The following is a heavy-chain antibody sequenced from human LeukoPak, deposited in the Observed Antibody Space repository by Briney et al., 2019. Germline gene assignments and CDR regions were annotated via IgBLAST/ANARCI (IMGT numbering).Heavy chain of an antibody. V-gene: IGHV3-11*04. J-gene: IGHJ5*02. Sequence: GGSLRLSCAASGFTFSDAWMSWIRQAPGKGLEWVSYISSSGSTIYYADSVKGRFTISRDNSKNTLYLQMNSLRAEDTAVYYCAPGIAAAASLPWGQGTLVTVSS. CDR1: GFTFSDAW. D-gene: IGHD6-13*01. CDR3: APGIAAAASLP. CDR2: ISSSGSTI.